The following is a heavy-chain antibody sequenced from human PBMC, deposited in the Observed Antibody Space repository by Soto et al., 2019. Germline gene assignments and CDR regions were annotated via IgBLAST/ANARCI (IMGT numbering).Heavy chain of an antibody. D-gene: IGHD2-21*02. Sequence: QVQLMQSGAEVKKPGASVKVSCKASGDTFTDYYIHWVRQAPGQGLEWMGTVNPSGGHTTYAQHFLGRVPMTRDTSTSTRYMELTRLTSDDTAIYYCARGGHVVVVTAALDYWGQGTLVTVSS. CDR1: GDTFTDYY. CDR2: VNPSGGHT. J-gene: IGHJ4*02. V-gene: IGHV1-46*01. CDR3: ARGGHVVVVTAALDY.